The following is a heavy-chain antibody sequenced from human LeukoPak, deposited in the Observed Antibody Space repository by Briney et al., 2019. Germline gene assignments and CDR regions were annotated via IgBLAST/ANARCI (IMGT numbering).Heavy chain of an antibody. D-gene: IGHD1-26*01. CDR2: VDPEDGET. J-gene: IGHJ3*02. V-gene: IGHV1-69-2*01. Sequence: ASLKISCKASGYTFTDYYMHWVQQAPGKGLEWMGLVDPEDGETIYAEKFQSRVTITADTSTDTAYMELSSLRSEDTAVYYCATAVSGSYRDAFDIWGQGTMVTVSS. CDR1: GYTFTDYY. CDR3: ATAVSGSYRDAFDI.